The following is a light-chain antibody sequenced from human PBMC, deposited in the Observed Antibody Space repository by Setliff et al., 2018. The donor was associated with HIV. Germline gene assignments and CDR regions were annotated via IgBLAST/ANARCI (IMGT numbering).Light chain of an antibody. V-gene: IGLV2-14*03. Sequence: QSVLTQPASVSGSPGQSITLSCTGSSSDIGGYNYVSRYQQYPGKAPKLMIYDVTERPSGVSSRFSGSKSGNTASLTISGLQAEDEADYYCSSYTATTASYVVFGGGTK. CDR2: DVT. J-gene: IGLJ2*01. CDR3: SSYTATTASYVV. CDR1: SSDIGGYNY.